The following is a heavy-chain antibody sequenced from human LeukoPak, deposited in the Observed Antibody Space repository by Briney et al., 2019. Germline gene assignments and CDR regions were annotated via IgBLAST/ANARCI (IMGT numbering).Heavy chain of an antibody. CDR1: GFTVSSNY. Sequence: GGSLRLSCAASGFTVSSNYMTWDRQAPGKGLEWVANIKQDGSEKYYVDSVKGRFTISRDNAKNSLYLQMNSLRAEDTAVYYCARDVGIYYYDSSGSDYWGQGTLVTVSS. V-gene: IGHV3-7*03. CDR2: IKQDGSEK. J-gene: IGHJ4*02. CDR3: ARDVGIYYYDSSGSDY. D-gene: IGHD3-22*01.